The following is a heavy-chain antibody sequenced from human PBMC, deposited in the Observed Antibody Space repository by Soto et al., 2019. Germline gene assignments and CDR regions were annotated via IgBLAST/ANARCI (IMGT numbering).Heavy chain of an antibody. V-gene: IGHV2-5*01. J-gene: IGHJ3*02. CDR2: IYWNDDK. Sequence: TLSLTCTVSGGSISSGGYYWSWIRQHPGKALEWLALIYWNDDKRYSPSLKSRLTITKDTSKNQVVLTMTNMDPVDTATYYCALAYCTNGVCYDGAFDIWGQGTMVTVSS. D-gene: IGHD2-8*01. CDR1: GGSISSGGYY. CDR3: ALAYCTNGVCYDGAFDI.